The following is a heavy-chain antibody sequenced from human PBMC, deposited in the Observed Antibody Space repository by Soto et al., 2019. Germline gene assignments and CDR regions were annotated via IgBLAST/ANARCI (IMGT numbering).Heavy chain of an antibody. V-gene: IGHV3-74*01. CDR2: INSGGTIT. D-gene: IGHD2-21*01. CDR3: ARPGGQYCTPINCYSFVDY. Sequence: PGGSLRLSCAASGFIISNYWMHWVRQAPGKGLVWVSRINSGGTITNYADSVKGRFTISRDNAKNTLYLQMDSLRAEDTAVYYCARPGGQYCTPINCYSFVDYWGRGILVTVSS. CDR1: GFIISNYW. J-gene: IGHJ4*02.